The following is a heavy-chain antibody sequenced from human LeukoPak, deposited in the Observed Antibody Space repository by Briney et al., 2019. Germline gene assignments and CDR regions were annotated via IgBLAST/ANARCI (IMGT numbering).Heavy chain of an antibody. CDR2: INHSGST. CDR3: ARAKYGDAFDY. V-gene: IGHV4-34*01. CDR1: GVSFSGYY. Sequence: SETLSLTCAVYGVSFSGYYWSWIRQPPGKGLEWIGEINHSGSTNYNPSLKSRVTISVDTSKNQFSLKLSSVTAADTAVYYCARAKYGDAFDYWGQGTLVTVSS. D-gene: IGHD4-17*01. J-gene: IGHJ4*02.